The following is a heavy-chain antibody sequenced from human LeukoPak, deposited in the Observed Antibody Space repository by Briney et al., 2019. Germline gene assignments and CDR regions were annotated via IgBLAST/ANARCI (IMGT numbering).Heavy chain of an antibody. CDR3: ARDSGYCSTANCYKPADY. V-gene: IGHV1-69*04. J-gene: IGHJ4*02. D-gene: IGHD2-2*03. CDR2: IIPFVDIT. Sequence: GASVTVSCKSSAGTFSTYAISWVRQAPGQGLEWMGRIIPFVDITNYAQKFQGRVTIAADKSTNTAYLELSSLRSEDTALYFCARDSGYCSTANCYKPADYWGQGTLVTVSS. CDR1: AGTFSTYA.